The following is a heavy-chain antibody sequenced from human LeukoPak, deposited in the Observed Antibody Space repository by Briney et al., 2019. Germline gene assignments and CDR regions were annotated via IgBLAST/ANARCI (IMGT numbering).Heavy chain of an antibody. J-gene: IGHJ4*02. V-gene: IGHV3-30*18. Sequence: GGSLRLSCAASGFTFSSYGMHWVRQAPGKGLEWVAVISYDGSNKYYADSVKGRFTISRDNSKNTLYLQMNSLRAEDTAVHYCAKAELKVVVAATDFDYWGQGTLVTVSS. CDR1: GFTFSSYG. D-gene: IGHD2-15*01. CDR3: AKAELKVVVAATDFDY. CDR2: ISYDGSNK.